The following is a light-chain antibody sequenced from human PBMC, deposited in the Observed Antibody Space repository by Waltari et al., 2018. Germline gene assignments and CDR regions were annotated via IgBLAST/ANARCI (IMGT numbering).Light chain of an antibody. Sequence: DIVMTQSPATLSVSPGERATLSCRASQSVSSNLAWYQQKPGQAPRLLIYGASARVTVIPARFSGSGSGTEFTLSISSLQSEDFAVYYCQQYNDWPLFGGGTKVEIK. V-gene: IGKV3-15*01. CDR2: GAS. CDR1: QSVSSN. J-gene: IGKJ4*01. CDR3: QQYNDWPL.